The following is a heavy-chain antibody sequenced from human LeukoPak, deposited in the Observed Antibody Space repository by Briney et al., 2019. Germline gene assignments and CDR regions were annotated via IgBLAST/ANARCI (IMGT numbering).Heavy chain of an antibody. J-gene: IGHJ6*03. CDR1: GGSISSKTYN. V-gene: IGHV4-39*07. D-gene: IGHD5-24*01. CDR2: TYYTGST. CDR3: ARLGTWRDGYNYYYYYMDV. Sequence: SETLSLTCSISGGSISSKTYNWGWIRQPPGKGLEWIGSTYYTGSTHYNPSLKSRVTISVDTSKNQLSLKLTSVTAADMAVYYCARLGTWRDGYNYYYYYMDVWGKGTTVTISS.